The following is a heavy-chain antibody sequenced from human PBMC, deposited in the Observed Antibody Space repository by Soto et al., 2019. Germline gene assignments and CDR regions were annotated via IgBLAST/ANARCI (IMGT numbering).Heavy chain of an antibody. CDR3: ARDLVYGDYPYYYYGMDV. CDR2: IIPIFGTA. Sequence: SVKVSCKASGGTFSXYAISWVRQAPGQGLEWMGGIIPIFGTANYAQKLQGRVTITADESTSTAYMELSSLRSEDTAVYYCARDLVYGDYPYYYYGMDVWGQGTTVTVSS. V-gene: IGHV1-69*13. D-gene: IGHD4-17*01. J-gene: IGHJ6*02. CDR1: GGTFSXYA.